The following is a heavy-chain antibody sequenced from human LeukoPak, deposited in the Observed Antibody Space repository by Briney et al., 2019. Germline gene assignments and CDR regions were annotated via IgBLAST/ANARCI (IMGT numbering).Heavy chain of an antibody. CDR1: GFSVRGYG. J-gene: IGHJ4*02. Sequence: GGSLRLSCAASGFSVRGYGMHWVRQAPGKGLEWLAVVWHDGGTLYYAESLRGRFTISREVSQNTVFLQMDSLKVEDTALYFCAGADSYGWYNYWGQETLVTVSS. CDR3: AGADSYGWYNY. V-gene: IGHV3-33*03. D-gene: IGHD6-19*01. CDR2: VWHDGGTL.